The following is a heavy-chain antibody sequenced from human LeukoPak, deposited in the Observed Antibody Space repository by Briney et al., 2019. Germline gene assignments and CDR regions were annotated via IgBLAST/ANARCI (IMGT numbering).Heavy chain of an antibody. CDR2: ISAYNGNT. Sequence: ASVKVSCKASGYTFTSYSISWVRQAPGQGLEWMGWISAYNGNTIYAQKVKGRVTMTTDTSTSTAYMELRSPKPDDTAVYYCARASYCSGGSCYSDYWGQGTLVTVSS. CDR1: GYTFTSYS. J-gene: IGHJ4*02. V-gene: IGHV1-18*01. CDR3: ARASYCSGGSCYSDY. D-gene: IGHD2-15*01.